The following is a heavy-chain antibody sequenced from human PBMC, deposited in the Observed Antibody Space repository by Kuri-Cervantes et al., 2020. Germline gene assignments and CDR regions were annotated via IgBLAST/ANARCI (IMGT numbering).Heavy chain of an antibody. CDR1: GGSFSGYY. CDR3: ARDRQWFGEYDY. D-gene: IGHD3-10*01. Sequence: SETLSLTCAVYGGSFSGYYWSWIRQPPGKGLEWIGEINHSGSTNYNPSLKSRVTISVDTSKNQLSLKLSSVTAADTAVYYCARDRQWFGEYDYWGQGTLVTVSS. V-gene: IGHV4-34*01. J-gene: IGHJ4*02. CDR2: INHSGST.